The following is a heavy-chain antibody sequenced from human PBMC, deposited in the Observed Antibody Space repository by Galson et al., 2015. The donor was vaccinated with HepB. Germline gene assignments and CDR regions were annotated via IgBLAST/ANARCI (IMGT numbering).Heavy chain of an antibody. Sequence: PALVKPTQTLTLTCTFSGFSLTSSGVGVGWIRQPPGRALEWLALIYGADDERYSPSLQSRLTIARDNSKNEVVLTMTNMDPVDTATYYCAHIAAYSYGSTHFDYWGQGTLVTASS. J-gene: IGHJ4*02. V-gene: IGHV2-5*02. CDR1: GFSLTSSGVG. CDR2: IYGADDE. CDR3: AHIAAYSYGSTHFDY. D-gene: IGHD5-18*01.